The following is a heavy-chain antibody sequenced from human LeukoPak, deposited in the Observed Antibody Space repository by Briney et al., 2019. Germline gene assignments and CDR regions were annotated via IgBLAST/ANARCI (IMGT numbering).Heavy chain of an antibody. J-gene: IGHJ6*04. Sequence: PGGSLRLSCAASGFTFSSYGMHWVRQAPGKGLDWVAVIWYDGSNKYHADSVKGRFTISRDNSKNTLYLQMNSLRAEDTAMYYCARDAFRRAGMDVWAKGTTVTVSS. V-gene: IGHV3-33*01. CDR3: ARDAFRRAGMDV. CDR2: IWYDGSNK. CDR1: GFTFSSYG. D-gene: IGHD3-10*01.